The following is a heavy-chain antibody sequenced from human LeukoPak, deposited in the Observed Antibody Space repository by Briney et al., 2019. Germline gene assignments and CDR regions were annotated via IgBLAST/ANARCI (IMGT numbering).Heavy chain of an antibody. CDR3: ARGPYCSSTSCSNRGFDY. Sequence: GGSLRLSCAASGFTFSSYSMNWVRQAPGKGLEWVSSISSSSSYIYYADSVKGRFTISRDNAKNSLYLQMNSLRAEDTAVYYCARGPYCSSTSCSNRGFDYWGQGTLVTVSS. CDR2: ISSSSSYI. V-gene: IGHV3-21*01. D-gene: IGHD2-2*01. J-gene: IGHJ4*02. CDR1: GFTFSSYS.